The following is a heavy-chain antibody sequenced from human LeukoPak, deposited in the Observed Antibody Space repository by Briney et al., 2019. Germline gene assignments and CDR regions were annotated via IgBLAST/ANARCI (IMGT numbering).Heavy chain of an antibody. CDR1: GFSFSTYG. Sequence: GGSLRLSCAASGFSFSTYGMHWVRQAPGKGLEWVAFMSYEGSNKYYADSVKGRFTISRDNSKNTLYLQMNSLRAEDMAVYYCARDGPTSPAYYADYRGQGTLVTVSS. D-gene: IGHD1-14*01. CDR2: MSYEGSNK. J-gene: IGHJ4*02. V-gene: IGHV3-30*03. CDR3: ARDGPTSPAYYADY.